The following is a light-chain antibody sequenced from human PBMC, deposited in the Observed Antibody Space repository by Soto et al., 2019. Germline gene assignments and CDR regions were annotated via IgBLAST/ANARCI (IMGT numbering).Light chain of an antibody. Sequence: DIQMTQSPSTLSASVGDTVTVTCRASQSVSGWLAWYQQKPGEAPKLLIYDASALPRGVPSRFSGSGSGKKFTLTIASLKPDDFPTYYCQQYETSSGTLGPGTKVDIK. J-gene: IGKJ1*01. CDR3: QQYETSSGT. CDR2: DAS. V-gene: IGKV1-5*01. CDR1: QSVSGW.